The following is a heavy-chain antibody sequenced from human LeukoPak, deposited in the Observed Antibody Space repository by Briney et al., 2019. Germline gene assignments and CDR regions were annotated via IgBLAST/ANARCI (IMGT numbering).Heavy chain of an antibody. Sequence: GGPLRLSCAASGFSFSSYSMNWVRQAPGKGLEWVSSISRSSSNTYYADSLKGRFTISRDNAKNSLYLQMNSLRAEDTAVYYCARVLEAAAFDFWGQGALVTVSS. D-gene: IGHD6-13*01. V-gene: IGHV3-21*01. CDR3: ARVLEAAAFDF. J-gene: IGHJ4*02. CDR2: ISRSSSNT. CDR1: GFSFSSYS.